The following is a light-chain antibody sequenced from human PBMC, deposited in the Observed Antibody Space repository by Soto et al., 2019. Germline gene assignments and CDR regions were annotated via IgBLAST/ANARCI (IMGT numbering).Light chain of an antibody. V-gene: IGKV3-20*01. CDR1: QTISSSD. CDR3: QKYGTSLYT. J-gene: IGKJ2*01. Sequence: EIVLTQSPGTLSLSPGERATLSCRASQTISSSDLAWYQQIPGQAPRLLIYGASSRATGIPDRFSGSGSRTDFTLTISRLEPEDFAVYYCQKYGTSLYTFGQGTKLEIK. CDR2: GAS.